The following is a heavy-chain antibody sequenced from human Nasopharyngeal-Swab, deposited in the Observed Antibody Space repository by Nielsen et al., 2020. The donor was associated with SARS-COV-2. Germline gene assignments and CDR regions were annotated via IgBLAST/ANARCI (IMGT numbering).Heavy chain of an antibody. CDR1: DGSISSSNW. D-gene: IGHD6-19*01. CDR2: IYHSGST. J-gene: IGHJ6*04. Sequence: SETLSLTCAVSDGSISSSNWWSWVRQPPGKGLEWIGEIYHSGSTNYNPSLKSRVTISVDKSKNQFSLKLSSVTAADTAVYYCARDIGYSSGWHSKDVWGKGTTVTVSS. CDR3: ARDIGYSSGWHSKDV. V-gene: IGHV4-4*02.